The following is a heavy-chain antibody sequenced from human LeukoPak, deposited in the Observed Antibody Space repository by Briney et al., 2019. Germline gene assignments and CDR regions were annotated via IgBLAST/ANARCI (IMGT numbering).Heavy chain of an antibody. CDR3: ARGRGYYDSSGYWFDY. V-gene: IGHV4-30-4*08. D-gene: IGHD3-22*01. Sequence: SQTLSLTCPVSGGSISSGDYYWSWIRQPPGKGLEWIGYIYYSGSTYYNPSLKSRVTISVDTSKNQFSLKLSSVTAADTAVYYCARGRGYYDSSGYWFDYWGQGTLVTVSS. J-gene: IGHJ4*02. CDR2: IYYSGST. CDR1: GGSISSGDYY.